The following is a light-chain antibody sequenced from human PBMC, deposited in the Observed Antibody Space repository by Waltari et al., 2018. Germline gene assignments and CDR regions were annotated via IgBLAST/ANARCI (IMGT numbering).Light chain of an antibody. CDR2: EAS. J-gene: IGKJ5*01. V-gene: IGKV3-15*01. CDR3: QQYNRWPPIT. Sequence: EVVMTQSPATLSLFPGERVTLSCRASQSIASNLAWYQQKPAQAPRLFFYEASTRATGISARFRGSGSGAEFTLTISSLQSEDSAVYYCQQYNRWPPITFGQGTRLEIK. CDR1: QSIASN.